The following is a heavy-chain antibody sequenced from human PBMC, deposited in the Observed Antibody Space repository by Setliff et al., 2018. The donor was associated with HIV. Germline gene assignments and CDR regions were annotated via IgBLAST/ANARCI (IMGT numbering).Heavy chain of an antibody. CDR3: ASGCLIGGSGPCRNFEF. CDR1: RYTFSNYD. Sequence: AASVKVSCKASRYTFSNYDVNWVRQATGQGLEWMARMNPISDHRGYAQKFQGRLTMTKDTSTSTVYMELSSLKSDDTAVYYCASGCLIGGSGPCRNFEFWGQGTLVTVSS. CDR2: MNPISDHR. V-gene: IGHV1-8*02. J-gene: IGHJ4*02. D-gene: IGHD3-9*01.